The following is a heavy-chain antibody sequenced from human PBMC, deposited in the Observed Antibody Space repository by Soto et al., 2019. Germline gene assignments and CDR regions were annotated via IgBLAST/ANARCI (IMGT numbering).Heavy chain of an antibody. CDR1: GGSISSGGYY. D-gene: IGHD3-10*01. V-gene: IGHV4-39*01. CDR3: ARHKPPMVRDPGAYYYYYGMDV. J-gene: IGHJ6*02. CDR2: VYRTGST. Sequence: PSETLSLTCTVSGGSISSGGYYWTWVRQPPGKGLEWIGEVYRTGSTNYNPSLESRLTISVDKSKNQFSLKLSSVTAADTAVYYCARHKPPMVRDPGAYYYYYGMDVWGQGTTVTVSS.